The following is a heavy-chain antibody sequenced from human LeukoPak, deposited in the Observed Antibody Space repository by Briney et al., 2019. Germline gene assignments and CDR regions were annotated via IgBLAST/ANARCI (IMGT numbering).Heavy chain of an antibody. D-gene: IGHD3-10*01. CDR2: MNPNNGNT. J-gene: IGHJ4*02. CDR1: GYTFTSYD. V-gene: IGHV1-8*01. Sequence: ASVKVSCKASGYTFTSYDINWVRQATGQGLEWMGYMNPNNGNTGYAQKFQGRVTMTRHASISTAYMELSSLTSEDTAVYYCTRGLREIENWGQGTLVTVSS. CDR3: TRGLREIEN.